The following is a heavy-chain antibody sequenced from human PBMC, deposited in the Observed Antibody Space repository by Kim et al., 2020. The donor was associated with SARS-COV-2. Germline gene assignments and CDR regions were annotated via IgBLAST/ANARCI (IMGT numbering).Heavy chain of an antibody. J-gene: IGHJ4*02. D-gene: IGHD3-10*01. CDR1: GYTFTGYY. V-gene: IGHV1-2*06. CDR2: INPNSGGT. CDR3: ARGDYYYYGSGSPLTPVDY. Sequence: ASVKVSCKASGYTFTGYYMHWVRQAPGQGLEWMGRINPNSGGTNYAQKFQGRVTMTRDTSISTAYMELSRLRSDDTAVYYCARGDYYYYGSGSPLTPVDYWGQGPLVTASS.